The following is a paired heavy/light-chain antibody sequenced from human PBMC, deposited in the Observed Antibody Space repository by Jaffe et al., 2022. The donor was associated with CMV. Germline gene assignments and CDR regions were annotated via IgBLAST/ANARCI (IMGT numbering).Light chain of an antibody. Sequence: EIVLTQSPATLSLSPGERATLSCGASQSVSSSYLAWYQQKPGLAPRLLIYDASSRATGIPDRFSGSGSGTDFTLTISRLEPEDFAVYYCQQYGSSLTFGQGTRLEIK. CDR2: DAS. J-gene: IGKJ5*01. V-gene: IGKV3D-20*01. CDR1: QSVSSSY. CDR3: QQYGSSLT.
Heavy chain of an antibody. J-gene: IGHJ5*02. CDR1: GFTFSSYA. Sequence: EVQLLESGGGLVQPGGSLRLSCAASGFTFSSYAMSWVRQAPGKGLEWVSAISGSGGSTYYADSVKGRFTISRDNSKNTLYLQMNSLRAEDTAVYYCAKLGGKRTWFGRYQLLDWFDPWGQGTLVTVSS. V-gene: IGHV3-23*01. CDR3: AKLGGKRTWFGRYQLLDWFDP. CDR2: ISGSGGST. D-gene: IGHD2-2*01.